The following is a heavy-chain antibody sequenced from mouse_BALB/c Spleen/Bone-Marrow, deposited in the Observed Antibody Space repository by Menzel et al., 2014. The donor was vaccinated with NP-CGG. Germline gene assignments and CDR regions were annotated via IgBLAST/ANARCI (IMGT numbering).Heavy chain of an antibody. D-gene: IGHD2-4*01. Sequence: VQLQQSGAELVRPGVSVKISCKGSGYTFTDYTMHWVKQSHAKRLEWIGVISTYYGDASYNQKFKGKATMTVDKSSSTAYMELARLTSEDSAIYYCARVITTGYYGMDHWGQGTSVTVSS. CDR3: ARVITTGYYGMDH. J-gene: IGHJ4*01. CDR1: GYTFTDYT. V-gene: IGHV1S137*01. CDR2: ISTYYGDA.